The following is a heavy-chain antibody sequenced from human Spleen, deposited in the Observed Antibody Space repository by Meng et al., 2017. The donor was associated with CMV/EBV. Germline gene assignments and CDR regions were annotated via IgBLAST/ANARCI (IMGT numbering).Heavy chain of an antibody. CDR3: ARGGGKTYYDFWSAYYMN. Sequence: TFTGQYIQWVRQAPGHGLEWMGWINPNSGGTNYEQKFQGRVTMTRDTSISTAYMELSSLRSDDTAVYYCARGGGKTYYDFWSAYYMNWGQGTLVTVSS. D-gene: IGHD3-3*01. V-gene: IGHV1-2*02. J-gene: IGHJ4*02. CDR1: TFTGQY. CDR2: INPNSGGT.